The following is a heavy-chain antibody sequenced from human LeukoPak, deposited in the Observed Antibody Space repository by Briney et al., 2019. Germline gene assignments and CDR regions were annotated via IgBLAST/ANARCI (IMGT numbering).Heavy chain of an antibody. CDR2: ISPRGSSK. Sequence: GGSLRLSCAASGFTFSSYSMNWVRQAPGKGLEWVSYISPRGSSKYYADSVRGRFTISRDNAKNSLSLQMNSLRADDTAVYYCARDWRPTMYYFDFWGQGTLVTVSS. V-gene: IGHV3-48*04. J-gene: IGHJ4*02. CDR1: GFTFSSYS. CDR3: ARDWRPTMYYFDF. D-gene: IGHD5-12*01.